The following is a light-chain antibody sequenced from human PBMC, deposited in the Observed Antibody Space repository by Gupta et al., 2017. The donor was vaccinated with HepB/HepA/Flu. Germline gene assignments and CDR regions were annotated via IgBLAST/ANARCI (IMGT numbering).Light chain of an antibody. CDR3: RSYESSSTRGV. V-gene: IGLV2-14*03. Sequence: QSARTQPASVSGSPGQSITISCTGTSSYVGGYNYVSWYQQHPGKAPKLMIYDVSHRPSGVSNRFSGSKSGNTASLTIXGXQAEDEXDYYCRSYESSSTRGVLGTGTKLTVL. CDR2: DVS. CDR1: SSYVGGYNY. J-gene: IGLJ1*01.